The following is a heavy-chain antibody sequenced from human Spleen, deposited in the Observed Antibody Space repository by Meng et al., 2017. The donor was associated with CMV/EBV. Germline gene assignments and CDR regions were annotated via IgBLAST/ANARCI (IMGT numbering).Heavy chain of an antibody. D-gene: IGHD3-22*01. CDR3: ARSYGGYYRFDY. V-gene: IGHV4-39*07. Sequence: WVRQPPGKGLEWIGSIYYSGNTFYNPSLKSRVTISVDTSKNQFSLKLSSVTAADTAMYYCARSYGGYYRFDYWGQGTLVTVFS. J-gene: IGHJ4*02. CDR2: IYYSGNT.